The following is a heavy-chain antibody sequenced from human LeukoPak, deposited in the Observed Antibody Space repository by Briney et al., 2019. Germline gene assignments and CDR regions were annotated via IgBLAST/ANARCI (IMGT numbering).Heavy chain of an antibody. J-gene: IGHJ4*02. CDR3: ARDRLGAFDFDY. CDR2: ISASSTYI. D-gene: IGHD3-16*01. Sequence: GGSLRLSCAASGFTFSSLGMNWVRQAPGKGLEWVSYISASSTYIYYADSVKGRFTISRDNAENALYLQMNSLRAEDTAVYYCARDRLGAFDFDYWGQGTLVTVSS. V-gene: IGHV3-21*01. CDR1: GFTFSSLG.